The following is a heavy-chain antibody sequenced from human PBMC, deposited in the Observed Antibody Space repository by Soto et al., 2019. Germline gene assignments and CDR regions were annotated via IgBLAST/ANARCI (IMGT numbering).Heavy chain of an antibody. J-gene: IGHJ4*02. D-gene: IGHD5-12*01. CDR3: ARVVPDGYSDY. V-gene: IGHV4-59*01. CDR1: GGSISSYY. CDR2: IYYSGST. Sequence: PSETLSLTCTVSGGSISSYYWSWIRQPPGKGLEWIGYIYYSGSTNYNPSLKSRVTISVDTSKNQFSLNLNSMTAADTAVYSCARVVPDGYSDYWGQGTLVTVSS.